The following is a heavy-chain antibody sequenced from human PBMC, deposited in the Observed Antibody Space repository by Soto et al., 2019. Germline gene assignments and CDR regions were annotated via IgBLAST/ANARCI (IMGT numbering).Heavy chain of an antibody. CDR1: AYSKYRCF. CDR2: INHRGYT. J-gene: IGHJ5*02. CDR3: ERTDIVNPNWFDP. V-gene: IGHV4-34*01. D-gene: IGHD5-12*01. Sequence: SETLSPTCNGYAYSKYRCFCTWLRPPPGKVLEWIGEINHRGYTNYNQSLKSRVTISIDTSKNQFSLKLTSVTAADTSVYYCERTDIVNPNWFDPWGRGHLVTGSP.